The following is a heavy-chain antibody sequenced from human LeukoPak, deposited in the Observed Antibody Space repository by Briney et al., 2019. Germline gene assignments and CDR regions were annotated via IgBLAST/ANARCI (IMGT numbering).Heavy chain of an antibody. V-gene: IGHV4-39*07. D-gene: IGHD3-9*01. J-gene: IGHJ4*02. CDR2: INHSGST. Sequence: SQTLSLTCTVSGGSINSGRYYWTWIRQPPGKGLEWIGEINHSGSTNYNPSLKSRVTISVDTSKNQFSLKLSSVTAADTAVYYCARRRYDILTGYYKLLTPVDYWGQGTLVTVSS. CDR3: ARRRYDILTGYYKLLTPVDY. CDR1: GGSINSGRYY.